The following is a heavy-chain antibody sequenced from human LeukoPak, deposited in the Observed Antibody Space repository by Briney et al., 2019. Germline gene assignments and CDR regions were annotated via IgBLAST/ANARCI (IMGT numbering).Heavy chain of an antibody. J-gene: IGHJ4*02. D-gene: IGHD2-2*01. Sequence: PGRSLRLSCAASGFTFSSYAMHWVRQAPGKGLEWVAVISYDGSNKYYADSVKGRFTISRDNSKNTLYLQMNSLRAEDTAVYYCAKVDCSSTSCYRPDYWGQGTLVTVSS. V-gene: IGHV3-30-3*01. CDR2: ISYDGSNK. CDR1: GFTFSSYA. CDR3: AKVDCSSTSCYRPDY.